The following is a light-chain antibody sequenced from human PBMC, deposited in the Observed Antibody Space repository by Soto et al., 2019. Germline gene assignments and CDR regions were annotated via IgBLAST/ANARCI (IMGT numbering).Light chain of an antibody. CDR2: SGN. CDR3: AVWDDALSGFVL. J-gene: IGLJ2*01. Sequence: QSVLTQPPSASATPGQSVNISCAGSTANVGTNHVYWYRHLPGTDPALLIYSGNLRPTGVPDRFSSSKSGASAYLAISGLRSDDEGDYYCAVWDDALSGFVLFGGGTKLTVL. CDR1: TANVGTNH. V-gene: IGLV1-47*02.